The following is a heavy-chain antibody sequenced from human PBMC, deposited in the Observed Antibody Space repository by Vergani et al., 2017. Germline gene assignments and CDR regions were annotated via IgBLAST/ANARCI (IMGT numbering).Heavy chain of an antibody. CDR3: AKVLGTSSVGGWCDP. J-gene: IGHJ5*02. CDR2: ISCNSNSI. Sequence: VQWEESGGGLVLPGRSLRLSCVASGFTSAGYAMHWVRQAPGKGLERASGISCNSNSIGYADSVKGRFTISRDNAKNSLYLQMNSLRAEDTALYYCAKVLGTSSVGGWCDPWGQGTLVTVSS. V-gene: IGHV3-9*02. CDR1: GFTSAGYA. D-gene: IGHD6-6*01.